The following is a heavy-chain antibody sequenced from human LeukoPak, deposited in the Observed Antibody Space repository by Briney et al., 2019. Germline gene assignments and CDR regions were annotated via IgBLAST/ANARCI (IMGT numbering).Heavy chain of an antibody. CDR2: ISPNSGNT. D-gene: IGHD7-27*01. CDR1: GYTFTNYD. V-gene: IGHV1-8*01. Sequence: ASVKVSCKASGYTFTNYDINWVRQATGQGLEWMGWISPNSGNTGYAQKFQGRVAMTMATSISTAYMELSSLRSEDTAVYYCVRTPPNWGADYWGQGTLVTVSS. CDR3: VRTPPNWGADY. J-gene: IGHJ4*02.